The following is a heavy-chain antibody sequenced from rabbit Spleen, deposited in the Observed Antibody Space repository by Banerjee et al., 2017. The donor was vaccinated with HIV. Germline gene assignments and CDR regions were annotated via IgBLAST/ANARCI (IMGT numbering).Heavy chain of an antibody. V-gene: IGHV1S45*01. CDR3: ARDTGSSFSSYGMDL. Sequence: QEQLVEYGGDLVQPEGSLKLSCTASGFSFSNKAVMCWVRQAPGKGLEWIACINAVTGKAVYASWAKGRFTFSKTSSTTVTLQMTSLTAADTATYFCARDTGSSFSSYGMDLWGPGTLVTVS. J-gene: IGHJ6*01. D-gene: IGHD8-1*01. CDR2: INAVTGKA. CDR1: GFSFSNKAV.